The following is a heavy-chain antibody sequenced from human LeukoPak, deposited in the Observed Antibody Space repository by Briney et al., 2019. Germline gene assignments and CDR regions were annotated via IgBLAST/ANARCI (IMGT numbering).Heavy chain of an antibody. J-gene: IGHJ3*02. CDR1: GYTFTSYY. CDR3: ARGKTYSGSEEEAFDI. Sequence: ASVKVSCKASGYTFTSYYMHWVRQAPGQGLEWMGIINPSGGSTSYAQKFQGRVTITADKSTSTAYMELSSLRSEDTAVYYCARGKTYSGSEEEAFDIWGQGTMVTVSS. V-gene: IGHV1-46*01. CDR2: INPSGGST. D-gene: IGHD1-26*01.